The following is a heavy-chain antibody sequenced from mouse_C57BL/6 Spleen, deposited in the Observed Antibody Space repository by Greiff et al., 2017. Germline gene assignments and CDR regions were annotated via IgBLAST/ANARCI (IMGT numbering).Heavy chain of an antibody. V-gene: IGHV1-82*01. CDR3: ARRYYRSSFDY. CDR1: GYAFSSSW. Sequence: VQLQQSGPELVKPGASVKISCKASGYAFSSSWMNWVKQRPGKGLEWIGRIYPGDGATNYNGKFKGKATLTADKSSSTAYMQLSSLTSEDSAVYFCARRYYRSSFDYWGQGTTLTVSS. CDR2: IYPGDGAT. D-gene: IGHD1-1*01. J-gene: IGHJ2*01.